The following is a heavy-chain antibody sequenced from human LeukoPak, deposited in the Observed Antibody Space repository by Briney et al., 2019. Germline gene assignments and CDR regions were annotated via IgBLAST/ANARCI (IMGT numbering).Heavy chain of an antibody. CDR1: GFTVSNNY. J-gene: IGHJ4*02. CDR2: ISYDGSNK. D-gene: IGHD3-22*01. CDR3: ARDSAPFRVLGAYYYDSSGRG. V-gene: IGHV3-30-3*01. Sequence: PGGSLRLSCAASGFTVSNNYMSWVRQAPGKGLEWVAVISYDGSNKYYADSVKGRFTISRDNSKNTLYLQMNSLRAEDTAVYYCARDSAPFRVLGAYYYDSSGRGRGQGTLVTVSS.